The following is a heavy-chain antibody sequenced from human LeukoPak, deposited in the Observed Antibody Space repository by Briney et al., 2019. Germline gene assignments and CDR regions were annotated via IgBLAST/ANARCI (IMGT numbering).Heavy chain of an antibody. D-gene: IGHD2-8*01. V-gene: IGHV3-30*04. CDR3: AREKYCTPTDCLHGRFYFNS. J-gene: IGHJ4*02. CDR2: MSSDGSND. Sequence: GGPLRLSCAASGFPFSTYSMHWVRQAPGKGREWVAVMSSDGSNDNYANSVKGRFTISRDNSKYALYLQMNTLRAEDTAVYYCAREKYCTPTDCLHGRFYFNSWGQGTPVTVSS. CDR1: GFPFSTYS.